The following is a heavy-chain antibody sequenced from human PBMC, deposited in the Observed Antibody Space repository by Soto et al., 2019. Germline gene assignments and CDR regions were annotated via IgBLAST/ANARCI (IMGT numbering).Heavy chain of an antibody. CDR3: ARERGGYDPKTRYYFDY. J-gene: IGHJ4*02. V-gene: IGHV4-59*01. CDR2: IYYSGST. CDR1: GGSISSYY. Sequence: SETLSLTCTVSGGSISSYYWSWIRQPPGKGLEWIGYIYYSGSTNYNPSLKSRVTISVDTSKNQFSLKLSSVTAADTAVYYCARERGGYDPKTRYYFDYWGQGTLVTVSS. D-gene: IGHD5-12*01.